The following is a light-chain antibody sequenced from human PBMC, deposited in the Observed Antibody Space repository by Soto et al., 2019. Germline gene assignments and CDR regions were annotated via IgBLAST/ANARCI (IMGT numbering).Light chain of an antibody. CDR2: DVS. CDR3: SSYTSSNTYV. Sequence: QSVLTQPASVSGSPGQSITISCTGTSSDVGGYHYVSWYQRYPGKAPKVMIYDVSNRPSGVSNRFSASKSGTTASLTISGLQPEDEADYYCSSYTSSNTYVFGTGNKVTVL. V-gene: IGLV2-14*01. CDR1: SSDVGGYHY. J-gene: IGLJ1*01.